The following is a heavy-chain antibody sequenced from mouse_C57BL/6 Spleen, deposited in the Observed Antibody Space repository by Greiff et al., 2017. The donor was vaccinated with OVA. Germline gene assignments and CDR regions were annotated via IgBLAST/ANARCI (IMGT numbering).Heavy chain of an antibody. J-gene: IGHJ4*01. D-gene: IGHD4-1*01. CDR3: ARVGRNYAMDY. CDR1: GFTFSDYY. Sequence: DVMLVESAGGLVQPGSSMKLSCTASGFTFSDYYMAWVRQVPEKGLEWVANINYDGSSTYYLDSLKSRFIISRDNAKNILYLQMSSLKSEDTATYYCARVGRNYAMDYWGQGTSVTVSS. V-gene: IGHV5-16*01. CDR2: INYDGSST.